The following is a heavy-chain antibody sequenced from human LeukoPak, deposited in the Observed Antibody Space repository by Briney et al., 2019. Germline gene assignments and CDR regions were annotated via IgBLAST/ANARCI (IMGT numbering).Heavy chain of an antibody. J-gene: IGHJ6*02. Sequence: QPGGSLRLSCSASGFTFSTYWMSWVRQASGKGLEWVANINQDGSERYYVDSVKGRFTISRDNAKNSLSLQMNSLRAEDTAVYYCARSNAMGVWGQGTTVTVSS. V-gene: IGHV3-7*01. CDR2: INQDGSER. CDR3: ARSNAMGV. CDR1: GFTFSTYW.